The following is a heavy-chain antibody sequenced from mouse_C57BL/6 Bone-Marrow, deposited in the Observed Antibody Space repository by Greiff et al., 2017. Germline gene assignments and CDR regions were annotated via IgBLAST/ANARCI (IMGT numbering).Heavy chain of an antibody. Sequence: QVQLKVSGAELVKPGASVKLSCKASGYTFTSYCMHWVKQRPGQGLEWIGMIHPNSGSTNNNEKFKSKATLTVYKSSSTAYVQLSRRTSEDSAVYYCARPHFDYWGRGTTLTVSA. V-gene: IGHV1-64*01. J-gene: IGHJ2*01. CDR3: ARPHFDY. CDR2: IHPNSGST. CDR1: GYTFTSYC.